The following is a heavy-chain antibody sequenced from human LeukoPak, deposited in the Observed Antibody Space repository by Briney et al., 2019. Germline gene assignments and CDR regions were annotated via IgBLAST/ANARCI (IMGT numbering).Heavy chain of an antibody. CDR3: ARGGIDGGYAWPFVY. V-gene: IGHV4-34*01. Sequence: SETLSLTCAVYGGSFSGYYWSWIRQPPGKGLEWIGEINHSGSTNYNPSLKSRVTISVDTSKNQFSLKLSSVTAADTAVYYCARGGIDGGYAWPFVYWGQGTLVTVSS. CDR1: GGSFSGYY. CDR2: INHSGST. D-gene: IGHD5-12*01. J-gene: IGHJ4*02.